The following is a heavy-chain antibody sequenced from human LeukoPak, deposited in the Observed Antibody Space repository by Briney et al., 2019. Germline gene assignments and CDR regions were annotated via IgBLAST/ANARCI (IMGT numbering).Heavy chain of an antibody. V-gene: IGHV1-24*01. CDR3: TTEGHDY. Sequence: ASVKVSCKLSGYTLTEVSVAWVRQAPGKGLEWMGGFDPEYGETVYTQKFQGRFTMTEDTSADTAYMELSRLKSEDTAVYYCTTEGHDYWGQGTLVTVSS. J-gene: IGHJ4*02. CDR2: FDPEYGET. CDR1: GYTLTEVS.